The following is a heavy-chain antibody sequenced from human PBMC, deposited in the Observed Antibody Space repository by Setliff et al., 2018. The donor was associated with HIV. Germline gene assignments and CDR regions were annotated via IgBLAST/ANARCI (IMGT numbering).Heavy chain of an antibody. Sequence: ASVKVSCKTSGYTFTAFYIHWVRQAPGQGLEWLGVINPSDGFTTRAQKFQGRLTMTRDTSTSTVHMDLNSLRSEDTAIYYCAKDRVSGWNNWFDPWGQGTLVTVSS. V-gene: IGHV1-46*01. J-gene: IGHJ5*02. D-gene: IGHD6-19*01. CDR2: INPSDGFT. CDR1: GYTFTAFY. CDR3: AKDRVSGWNNWFDP.